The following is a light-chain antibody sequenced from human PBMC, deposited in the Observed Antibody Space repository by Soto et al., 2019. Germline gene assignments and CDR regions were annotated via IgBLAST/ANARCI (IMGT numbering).Light chain of an antibody. CDR3: QESYRTPRT. J-gene: IGKJ2*01. Sequence: DIEMTQSPSSLSASLGDRATISCRASQTINAYLNWYQQKPGKAPKLLIYAASSMQSGVPSRFSGSGSGTDFTLTISSLQPEDFATYYCQESYRTPRTFGQGTRLEI. CDR2: AAS. V-gene: IGKV1-39*01. CDR1: QTINAY.